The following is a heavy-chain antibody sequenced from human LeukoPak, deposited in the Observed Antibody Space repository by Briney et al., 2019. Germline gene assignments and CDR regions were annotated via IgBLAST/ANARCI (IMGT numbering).Heavy chain of an antibody. CDR2: IKQDGSEK. D-gene: IGHD3-9*01. J-gene: IGHJ5*02. V-gene: IGHV3-7*01. CDR3: AREDYDILTGYFRQGTYSWFDP. CDR1: GVIIISYR. Sequence: GESLRLSCAASGVIIISYRMSWVRQAPGKGLEWVANIKQDGSEKYYVDSVKGRFTISRDNAKNSLYLQMNSLRAEDTAVYYCAREDYDILTGYFRQGTYSWFDPWGQGTLVTVSS.